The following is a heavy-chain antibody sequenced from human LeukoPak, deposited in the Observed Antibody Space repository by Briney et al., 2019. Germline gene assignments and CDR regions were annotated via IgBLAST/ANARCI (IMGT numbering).Heavy chain of an antibody. J-gene: IGHJ5*02. D-gene: IGHD6-19*01. Sequence: GGSLRLSCAASGFTFSDYYMSWIRQAPGKGLEWVSYISSSSSYTNYADSVKGRFTISRDNAKNSLYLQMNSLRAEDTAVYYCARDWAVASIFDPWGQGTLATLSS. CDR2: ISSSSSYT. CDR1: GFTFSDYY. V-gene: IGHV3-11*05. CDR3: ARDWAVASIFDP.